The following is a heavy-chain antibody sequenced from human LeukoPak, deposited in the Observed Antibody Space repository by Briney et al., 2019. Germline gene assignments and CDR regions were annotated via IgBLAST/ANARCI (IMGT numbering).Heavy chain of an antibody. V-gene: IGHV3-30*04. J-gene: IGHJ3*02. CDR1: GFTFSSYA. CDR2: ISYDGSNK. D-gene: IGHD3-9*01. Sequence: PGGSLRLSCAASGFTFSSYAMHWVRQAPGKGLEWVAVISYDGSNKYYADSVKGRFTISRDNSKNTLYLQMNSLRAEDTAVYYYAREGDDILTGYSADDAFDIWGQGTMVTVSS. CDR3: AREGDDILTGYSADDAFDI.